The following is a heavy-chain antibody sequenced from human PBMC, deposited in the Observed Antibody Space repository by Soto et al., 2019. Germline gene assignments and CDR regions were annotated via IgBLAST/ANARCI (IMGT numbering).Heavy chain of an antibody. CDR1: GFTFSNYP. CDR3: AKEPLSSGTPWFDP. J-gene: IGHJ5*02. CDR2: ISGNGPNT. D-gene: IGHD3-22*01. Sequence: PGGSLRLSCAASGFTFSNYPMSWVRQAPGKGLEWVAAISGNGPNTYYADYVKGRFTISRDNSMNTLYLKMNSLRAEDTAVYYCAKEPLSSGTPWFDPWGQGTLVTVSS. V-gene: IGHV3-23*01.